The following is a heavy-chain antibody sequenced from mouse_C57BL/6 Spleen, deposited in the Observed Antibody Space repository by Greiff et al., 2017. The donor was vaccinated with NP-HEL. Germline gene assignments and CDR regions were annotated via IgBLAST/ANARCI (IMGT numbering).Heavy chain of an antibody. CDR1: GFTFSDYG. V-gene: IGHV5-17*01. D-gene: IGHD1-1*01. Sequence: DVMLVESGGGLVKPGGSLKLSCAASGFTFSDYGMHWVRQAPEKGLEWVAYISSGSSTIYYADTVKGRFTISRDNAKNTLFLQMTSLRSEDTAMYYCARSYYGSSEFAYWGQGTLVTVSA. CDR2: ISSGSSTI. CDR3: ARSYYGSSEFAY. J-gene: IGHJ3*01.